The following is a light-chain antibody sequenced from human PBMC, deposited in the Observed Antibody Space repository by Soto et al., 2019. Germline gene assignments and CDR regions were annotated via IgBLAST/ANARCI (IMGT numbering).Light chain of an antibody. CDR3: QQYINSPFT. V-gene: IGKV3-20*01. Sequence: EIVLTQSPGILSLSPGERATLSCRASQSVGSSYLAWYQQKPGQAPRLLIYDTSSRATGIPDRFSGSGSGTDFTLTISRLEPEDFALYYCQQYINSPFTFGPGTIVDVK. CDR2: DTS. CDR1: QSVGSSY. J-gene: IGKJ3*01.